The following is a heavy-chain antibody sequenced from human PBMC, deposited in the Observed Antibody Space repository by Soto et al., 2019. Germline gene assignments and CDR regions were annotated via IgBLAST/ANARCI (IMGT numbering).Heavy chain of an antibody. CDR1: GYTFTSYV. CDR2: INPYNGNT. Sequence: ASVKVSCKASGYTFTSYVISWVRQAPGQGLEWMGWINPYNGNTNYAQKLQGRVTITTDTSTSTAYMELSSLRSEDTAVYYCARGFPLWFDPWGQGTLVTVSS. V-gene: IGHV1-18*01. D-gene: IGHD3-16*02. CDR3: ARGFPLWFDP. J-gene: IGHJ5*02.